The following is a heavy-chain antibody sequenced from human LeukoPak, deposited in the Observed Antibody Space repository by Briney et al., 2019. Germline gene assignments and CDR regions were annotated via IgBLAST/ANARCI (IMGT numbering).Heavy chain of an antibody. V-gene: IGHV1-69*13. CDR1: GGTFSSYA. J-gene: IGHJ6*04. D-gene: IGHD2-2*01. Sequence: ASVKVSCKASGGTFSSYAISWVRQAPGQGLEWMGGIIPIFGTANYAQKFQGTVTITADESTSTAYMELSSLRSEDTAVYYCARVPYPDDIAVVPAALYGMDVWGKGTTVTVSS. CDR2: IIPIFGTA. CDR3: ARVPYPDDIAVVPAALYGMDV.